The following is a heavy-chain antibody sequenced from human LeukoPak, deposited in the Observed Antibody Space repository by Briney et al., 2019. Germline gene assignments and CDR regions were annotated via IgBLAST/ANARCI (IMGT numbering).Heavy chain of an antibody. J-gene: IGHJ4*02. CDR3: ARGVGAVDY. CDR2: ISSSSSVT. D-gene: IGHD1-26*01. Sequence: GGSLRLSCAASGFIFSSYSMNWVRQAPGKGLEWVSYISSSSSVTDYADSVKGRFTISRDNAKNSLYLQMNSLRAEDTAVYYCARGVGAVDYWGQGTLVTVSS. V-gene: IGHV3-48*04. CDR1: GFIFSSYS.